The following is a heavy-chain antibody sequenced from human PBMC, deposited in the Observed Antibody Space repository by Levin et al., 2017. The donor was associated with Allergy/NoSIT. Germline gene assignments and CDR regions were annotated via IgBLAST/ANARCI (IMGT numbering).Heavy chain of an antibody. J-gene: IGHJ3*02. CDR3: AKPFIWQPVPQAFDI. Sequence: GGSLRLSCAASGFTFSSYGMHWVRQAPGKGLEWVAVISYDGSNKYYPDSVKGRFTISRDNFKSTLYLQMNSLRAEDTAVYYCAKPFIWQPVPQAFDIWGQGTMVTVSS. CDR1: GFTFSSYG. D-gene: IGHD6-6*01. CDR2: ISYDGSNK. V-gene: IGHV3-30*18.